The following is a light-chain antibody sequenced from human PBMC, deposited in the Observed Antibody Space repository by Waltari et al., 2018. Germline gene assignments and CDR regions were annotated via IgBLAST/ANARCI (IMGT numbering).Light chain of an antibody. J-gene: IGKJ3*01. Sequence: DIQMTQSPSSLSASVGDRVTITCRASQGISNWLAWYQQKPGKAPKLLIYRATNLETGVPSRFSGSGSGTDFTLTISSLQPEDIATYYCQQHDNSPFTFGPGTKLDIK. V-gene: IGKV1-33*01. CDR3: QQHDNSPFT. CDR2: RAT. CDR1: QGISNW.